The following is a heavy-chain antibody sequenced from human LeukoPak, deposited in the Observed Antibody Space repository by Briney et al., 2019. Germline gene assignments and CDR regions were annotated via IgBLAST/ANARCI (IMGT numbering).Heavy chain of an antibody. Sequence: PSETLSLTRTVSGGSIRSSTYYWAWFRQPPGKGLEWIGTIYYTGSTYYKPSLKSRISMSVDTSKNEFSLKLSSVTAADTAVYYCARNYDDTNGYTDWGQGTLVTVSS. CDR3: ARNYDDTNGYTD. J-gene: IGHJ4*02. V-gene: IGHV4-39*01. CDR1: GGSIRSSTYY. CDR2: IYYTGST. D-gene: IGHD3-22*01.